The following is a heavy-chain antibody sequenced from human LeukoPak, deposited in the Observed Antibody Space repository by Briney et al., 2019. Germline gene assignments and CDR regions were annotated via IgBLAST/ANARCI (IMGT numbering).Heavy chain of an antibody. CDR3: TRHSGTNIYCSGGSCYSHYYYYMDV. CDR1: GFTFSDYY. D-gene: IGHD2-15*01. V-gene: IGHV3-11*01. Sequence: PGGALRLSCAASGFTFSDYYMSWIRQAPGKGLEWVSYISSSGSTRYYADSVKGRFTISRDNAKNSLYLQMNSLKTEDTAVYYCTRHSGTNIYCSGGSCYSHYYYYMDVWGKGTTVTVSS. J-gene: IGHJ6*03. CDR2: ISSSGSTR.